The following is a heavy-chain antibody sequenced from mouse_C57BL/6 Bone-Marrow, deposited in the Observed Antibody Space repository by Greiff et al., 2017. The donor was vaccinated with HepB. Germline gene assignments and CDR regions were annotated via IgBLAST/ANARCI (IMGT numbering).Heavy chain of an antibody. CDR1: GFTFTAYY. D-gene: IGHD2-4*01. Sequence: EVKLMESGGGLVQPGGSLSLSCAASGFTFTAYYMSWVRQPPGKALEWLGFIRNKANGYTTEYSASVKGRFTISRDNSQSILYLQMNALRAEDSATYYCARYRDYDGTNFDYWGQGTTLTVSS. J-gene: IGHJ2*01. CDR3: ARYRDYDGTNFDY. V-gene: IGHV7-3*01. CDR2: IRNKANGYTT.